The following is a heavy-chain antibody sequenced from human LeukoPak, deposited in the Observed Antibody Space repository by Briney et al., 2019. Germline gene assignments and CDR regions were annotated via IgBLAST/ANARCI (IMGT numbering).Heavy chain of an antibody. D-gene: IGHD6-13*01. V-gene: IGHV3-11*01. CDR1: GFTFSDYY. J-gene: IGHJ6*03. Sequence: GGSLRLSCAASGFTFSDYYMSWIRQAPGKGLEWVSYISSSGSTIYYADSVKGRFTISRDNAKNSLYLQMNSLRAEDTAVYYCARVPGIAAPRYYYYYYMDVWGKGTTVTVSS. CDR2: ISSSGSTI. CDR3: ARVPGIAAPRYYYYYYMDV.